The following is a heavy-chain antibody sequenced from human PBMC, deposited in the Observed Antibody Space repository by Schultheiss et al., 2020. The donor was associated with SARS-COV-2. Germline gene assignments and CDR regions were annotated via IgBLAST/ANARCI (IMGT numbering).Heavy chain of an antibody. CDR3: ARVGDGYNPRDGMDV. D-gene: IGHD5-24*01. CDR1: GFTFSSYW. CDR2: INSDGSST. J-gene: IGHJ6*02. V-gene: IGHV3-74*01. Sequence: GGSLRLSCAASGFTFSSYWMHWVRQAPGKGLVWVSRINSDGSSTSYADSVKGRFTISRDNSKNTLYLQMNSLRAEDTAVYYCARVGDGYNPRDGMDVWGQGTTVTVSS.